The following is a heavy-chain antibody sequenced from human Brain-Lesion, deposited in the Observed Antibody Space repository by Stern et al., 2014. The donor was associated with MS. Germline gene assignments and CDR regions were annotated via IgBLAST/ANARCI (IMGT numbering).Heavy chain of an antibody. CDR3: ARLPNYDFWGRLNYYGIDV. J-gene: IGHJ6*02. CDR2: IYFSGNT. D-gene: IGHD3-3*01. CDR1: GGSISSDTYY. Sequence: QVQLQESAPGLVKPSQTLSLTCTVSGGSISSDTYYWSWIRQPPGKGLEWIGYIYFSGNTQYNPSLKSRVIISVDTSKNEFSLKMSSVTFADTAVYYCARLPNYDFWGRLNYYGIDVWGQGTTVSVSS. V-gene: IGHV4-30-4*01.